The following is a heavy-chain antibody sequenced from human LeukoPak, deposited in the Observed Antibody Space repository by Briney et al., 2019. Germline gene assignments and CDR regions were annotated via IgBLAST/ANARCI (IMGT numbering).Heavy chain of an antibody. CDR1: GFTFSRYS. J-gene: IGHJ4*02. CDR3: ARGAYNSGGTLEI. CDR2: ISTSGNYI. V-gene: IGHV3-21*01. Sequence: PGGSLRLSCAASGFTFSRYSMNWVRQAPGKGLEWVSYISTSGNYIYYSDSVKGRFTISRDNAKNSLYLQMHSLRADDTAVYYCARGAYNSGGTLEIWGQGTLVTVSS. D-gene: IGHD3-22*01.